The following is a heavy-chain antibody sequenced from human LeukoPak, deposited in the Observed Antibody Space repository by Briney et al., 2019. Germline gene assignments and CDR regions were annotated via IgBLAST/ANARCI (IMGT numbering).Heavy chain of an antibody. CDR3: ARGRETVAGEIDY. J-gene: IGHJ4*02. Sequence: GASVKVSCKASGYTFTSYAMHWVRQAPGQRLEWMGWINAGNGNTKYSQKFQGRVTITRDTSASTAYMEQSSLRSEDTAVYYCARGRETVAGEIDYWGQGTLVTVSS. V-gene: IGHV1-3*01. CDR1: GYTFTSYA. D-gene: IGHD6-19*01. CDR2: INAGNGNT.